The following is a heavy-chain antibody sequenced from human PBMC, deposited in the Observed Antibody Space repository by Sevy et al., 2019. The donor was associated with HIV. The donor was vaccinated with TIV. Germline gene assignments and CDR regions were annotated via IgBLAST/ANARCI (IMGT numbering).Heavy chain of an antibody. CDR1: GGSISSSSYY. CDR2: IYYSGSP. V-gene: IGHV4-39*01. CDR3: ARHSMVRGVIITPTEALFDY. Sequence: SETLSLTCTVSGGSISSSSYYWGWIRQPPGKGLEWIGSIYYSGSPYYNPSLKSRVTISVDTSKNQFSLKLSSFTAADTTVYYCARHSMVRGVIITPTEALFDYWGQGTLVTVSS. J-gene: IGHJ4*02. D-gene: IGHD3-10*01.